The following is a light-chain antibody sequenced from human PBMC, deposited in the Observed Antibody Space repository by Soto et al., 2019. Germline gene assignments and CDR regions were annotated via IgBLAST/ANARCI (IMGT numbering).Light chain of an antibody. J-gene: IGKJ1*01. V-gene: IGKV1-5*03. Sequence: DIQMTQSPSTLSGSVGDRVTITCRASQTISSWLAWYQQKPGKAPKLLIYKASTLKSGVPSRCSGSGSGTDITLTISSLQPDDFANYYCQHYNSYSEAFGQGTKVELK. CDR3: QHYNSYSEA. CDR2: KAS. CDR1: QTISSW.